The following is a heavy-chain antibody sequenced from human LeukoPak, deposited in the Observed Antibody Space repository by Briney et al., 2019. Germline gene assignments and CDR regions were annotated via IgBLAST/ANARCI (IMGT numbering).Heavy chain of an antibody. CDR1: GFTFSGYS. J-gene: IGHJ3*02. D-gene: IGHD2-21*02. Sequence: GGSLRLSCAASGFTFSGYSMNWDRQAPGKGLEWVSSISSSSSYIYYADSVKGRFTISRDNAKNSLYLQMNSLRAEDTAVYYCARVSGDRAFDIWGQGTMVTVSS. V-gene: IGHV3-21*01. CDR3: ARVSGDRAFDI. CDR2: ISSSSSYI.